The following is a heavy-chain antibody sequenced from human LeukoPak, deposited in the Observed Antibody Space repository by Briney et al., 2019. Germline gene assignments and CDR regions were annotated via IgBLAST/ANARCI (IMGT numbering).Heavy chain of an antibody. Sequence: SVKVSCKASGGTFSSYAISWVRQAPGQGLEWMGGIIPIFGTANYAQKFQGRVTITADESTSTAYMELSSLRSEDTAVYYCARGPSITMVRGGQWYYYMDVWGKGTTVTISS. D-gene: IGHD3-10*01. CDR2: IIPIFGTA. J-gene: IGHJ6*03. CDR3: ARGPSITMVRGGQWYYYMDV. V-gene: IGHV1-69*01. CDR1: GGTFSSYA.